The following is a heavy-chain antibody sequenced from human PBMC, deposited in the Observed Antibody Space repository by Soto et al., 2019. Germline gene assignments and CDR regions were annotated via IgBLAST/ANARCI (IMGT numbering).Heavy chain of an antibody. D-gene: IGHD2-15*01. CDR3: ARHPVVVVAGVDY. CDR2: INSDGSST. V-gene: IGHV3-74*01. J-gene: IGHJ4*02. Sequence: PGGSLRLSCAASGFTFSSYWMHWVRQAPGKGLVWVSRINSDGSSTSYADSVKGRFTISRDNAKNTLYLQMNSLRAEDTAVYYCARHPVVVVAGVDYWGQGTLVTVSS. CDR1: GFTFSSYW.